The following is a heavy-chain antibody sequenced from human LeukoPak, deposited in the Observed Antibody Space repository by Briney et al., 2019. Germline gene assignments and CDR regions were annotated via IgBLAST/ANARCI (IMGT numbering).Heavy chain of an antibody. J-gene: IGHJ5*02. Sequence: GGSLRLSCAASGFTFSSYGMLWVRQAPGKGLEGVAVIWYDGSNKYYADSVKGRFTISRDNSKNTLYLQMNSLRAEDTAVYYCARGAVYSSGWARNWFDPWGQGTLVTVSS. CDR2: IWYDGSNK. CDR3: ARGAVYSSGWARNWFDP. V-gene: IGHV3-33*01. CDR1: GFTFSSYG. D-gene: IGHD6-19*01.